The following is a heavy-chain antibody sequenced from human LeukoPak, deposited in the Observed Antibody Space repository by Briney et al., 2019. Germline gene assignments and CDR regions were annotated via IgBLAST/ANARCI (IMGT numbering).Heavy chain of an antibody. J-gene: IGHJ2*01. V-gene: IGHV1-24*01. CDR1: GYTLTELS. D-gene: IGHD3-22*01. CDR2: FDPEDGET. Sequence: ASVKVSCKVSGYTLTELSMHWVRQAPGKGLEWMGGFDPEDGETIYAQKFQGRVTMTEDTSTDTAYMELSSLTSEDTAVYYCTTWTRPGGYFRGWYFDLWGRSTLVTVSS. CDR3: TTWTRPGGYFRGWYFDL.